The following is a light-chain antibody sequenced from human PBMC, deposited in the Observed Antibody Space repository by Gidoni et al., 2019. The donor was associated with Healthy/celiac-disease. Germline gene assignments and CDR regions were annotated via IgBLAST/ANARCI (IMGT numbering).Light chain of an antibody. V-gene: IGKV2-28*01. CDR2: LGS. J-gene: IGKJ2*01. CDR1: QSLLHSNGYNY. Sequence: VMTQSPLSLPVTPGEPASISGRSSQSLLHSNGYNYLDWYLQKPGQSPQLLIYLGSNRASGVPDRFSGSGSGTDFTLKISRVEAEDVGVYYCMQALQTPRTFGQGTKLEIK. CDR3: MQALQTPRT.